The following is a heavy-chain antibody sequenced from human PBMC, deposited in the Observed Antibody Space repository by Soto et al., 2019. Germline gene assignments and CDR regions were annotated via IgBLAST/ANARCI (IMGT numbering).Heavy chain of an antibody. CDR2: ISGDNVNR. CDR3: GREGQQLAQEQYFQFNGVDV. J-gene: IGHJ6*02. CDR1: GYNLREYG. Sequence: QVHLVQSGVEVKTPGASVKVSCTAHGYNLREYGVSWLRQVPGQGFEWMGWISGDNVNRRSSQRFQDRLIMTTDTSTNTATMELRRLRLDDTALYFCGREGQQLAQEQYFQFNGVDVWGQGTSVTVSS. D-gene: IGHD6-13*01. V-gene: IGHV1-18*01.